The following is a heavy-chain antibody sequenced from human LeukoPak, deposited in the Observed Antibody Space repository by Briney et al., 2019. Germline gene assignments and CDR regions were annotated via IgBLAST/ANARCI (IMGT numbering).Heavy chain of an antibody. V-gene: IGHV3-48*01. CDR2: ISSSSSTI. CDR3: ALGGDNWFDP. CDR1: GFTFSSYD. Sequence: PGGSLRLSCAASGFTFSSYDVNWVRQAPGKGLEWVSYISSSSSTIYYADSVKGRFTISRDNAKNSLYLQMNSLRAEDTAVYYCALGGDNWFDPWGQGTLVTVSS. J-gene: IGHJ5*02. D-gene: IGHD3-16*01.